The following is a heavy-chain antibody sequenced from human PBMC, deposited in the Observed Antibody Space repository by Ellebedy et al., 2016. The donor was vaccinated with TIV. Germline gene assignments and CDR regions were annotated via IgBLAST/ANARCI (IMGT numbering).Heavy chain of an antibody. CDR1: GGSVSSTRYY. V-gene: IGHV4-39*01. D-gene: IGHD2-21*02. J-gene: IGHJ4*02. CDR2: VYYSGRP. Sequence: MPSETLSLPCSVSGGSVSSTRYYWAWIRQPPGKGLEYIGSVYYSGRPYYNPSFKSRVTLSADTSKNQFSLNLRTVTAADTAVYYCARTDPWQPIDDWGQGILVSVSS. CDR3: ARTDPWQPIDD.